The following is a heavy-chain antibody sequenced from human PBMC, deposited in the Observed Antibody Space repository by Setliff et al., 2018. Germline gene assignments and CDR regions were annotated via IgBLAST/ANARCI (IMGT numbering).Heavy chain of an antibody. D-gene: IGHD3-3*01. J-gene: IGHJ6*03. CDR3: ARMSGFQYMDV. CDR1: GASISSDAYY. Sequence: KTSETLSLTCIVSGASISSDAYYWSWIRQHPGKGLEWIGYIYYSGSTYYNPYLKSRVTISLDTSKNQFSLELSSVTAADTAVYYCARMSGFQYMDVWGKGTTVTVSS. CDR2: IYYSGST. V-gene: IGHV4-31*03.